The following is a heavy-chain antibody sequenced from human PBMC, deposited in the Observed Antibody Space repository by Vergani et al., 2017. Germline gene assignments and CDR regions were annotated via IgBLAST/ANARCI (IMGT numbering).Heavy chain of an antibody. Sequence: QVQLQESGPGLVKPSETLSLPCTVSGGPISSYYWSWIRQPPGKGLEWSGYIYYSGSTNYNPSLKSRVAIAVDTSTNHFSLKLSSVTAADTAVYYCARMIAAAGTEYFDDWGQGTLVTVSS. J-gene: IGHJ4*02. V-gene: IGHV4-59*01. CDR1: GGPISSYY. CDR3: ARMIAAAGTEYFDD. D-gene: IGHD6-13*01. CDR2: IYYSGST.